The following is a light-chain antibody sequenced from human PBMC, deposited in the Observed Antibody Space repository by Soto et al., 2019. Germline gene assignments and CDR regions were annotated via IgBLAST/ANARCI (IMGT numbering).Light chain of an antibody. Sequence: QSVLTQPASVSWSPGQSITISCTGTSSDIGGYNFVSWYQHHPGKAPKLMIYEVNNRPSGVSSRFSGSKSGNTASLTISGLQTEDEADYYCSSFTTSSTLVVFGGGTKLTVL. J-gene: IGLJ2*01. CDR2: EVN. CDR3: SSFTTSSTLVV. V-gene: IGLV2-14*01. CDR1: SSDIGGYNF.